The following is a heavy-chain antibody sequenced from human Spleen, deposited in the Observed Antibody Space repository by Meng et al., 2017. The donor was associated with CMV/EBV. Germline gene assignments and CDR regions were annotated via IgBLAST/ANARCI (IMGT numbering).Heavy chain of an antibody. J-gene: IGHJ6*02. D-gene: IGHD1-1*01. Sequence: SQILSLTCAVYGGSFSSYYWNWIRQPPGKGLEWIGEINHSGSTNYNPSLKSRVTISVDTSKNQFSLKLSSVTAADTAVYYCGRGRGAPALDYYYYGMDVWGQGTTVTVSS. CDR1: GGSFSSYY. CDR3: GRGRGAPALDYYYYGMDV. V-gene: IGHV4-34*01. CDR2: INHSGST.